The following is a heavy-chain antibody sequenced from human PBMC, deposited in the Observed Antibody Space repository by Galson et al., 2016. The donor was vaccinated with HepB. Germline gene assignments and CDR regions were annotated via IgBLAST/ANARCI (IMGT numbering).Heavy chain of an antibody. V-gene: IGHV3-23*01. CDR1: GFTFRIYS. J-gene: IGHJ4*02. Sequence: SLRLSCAASGFTFRIYSMSWVRQAPGKGMEWVSAISSSADSIYYADSVKGRFTISRDNSDNTLYLQMHSLRAEDTAVYYCVRDGRIRSGSFRRWDYWGRGTLVTVSS. CDR2: ISSSADSI. CDR3: VRDGRIRSGSFRRWDY. D-gene: IGHD3-3*01.